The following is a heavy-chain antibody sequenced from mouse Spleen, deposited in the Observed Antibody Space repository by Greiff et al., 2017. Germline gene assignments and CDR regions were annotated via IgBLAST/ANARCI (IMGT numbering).Heavy chain of an antibody. CDR3: ARRWLLQRGYFDY. J-gene: IGHJ2*01. CDR1: GFTFSSYG. Sequence: EVQVVESGGDLVKPGGSLKLSCAASGFTFSSYGMSWVRQTPDKRLEWVATISSGGSYTYYPDSVKGRFTISRDNAKNTLYLQMSSLKSEDTAMYYCARRWLLQRGYFDYWGQGTTLTVSS. V-gene: IGHV5-6*01. D-gene: IGHD2-3*01. CDR2: ISSGGSYT.